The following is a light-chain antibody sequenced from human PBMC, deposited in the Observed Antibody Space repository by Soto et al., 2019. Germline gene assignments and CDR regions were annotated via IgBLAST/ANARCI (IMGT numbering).Light chain of an antibody. CDR3: QHRFNWPLT. CDR2: DPS. CDR1: QSVSTL. V-gene: IGKV3-11*01. Sequence: EILLTQSPVTLSLSPGERAILSCRASQSVSTLFAWYQQRPGQAPRLLIYDPSKRATGIPARFSGSGSGTDFTLTISSLEPEDFAVYYCQHRFNWPLTFGGGTTVELK. J-gene: IGKJ4*01.